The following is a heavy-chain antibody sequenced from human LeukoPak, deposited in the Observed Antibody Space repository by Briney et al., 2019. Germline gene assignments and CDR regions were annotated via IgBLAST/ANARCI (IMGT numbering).Heavy chain of an antibody. CDR2: IYNSGST. D-gene: IGHD6-13*01. V-gene: IGHV4-39*01. CDR3: ARQAYSSNLGWFDP. CDR1: GGSISSSTYY. Sequence: PSETLSLTCSVSGGSISSSTYYCGWIRQPPGEGLEWIGNIYNSGSTYYNPSLKSRVTISVDTSKNQFSLKLSSVTAADTAVYYCARQAYSSNLGWFDPWGQGTLVTVSS. J-gene: IGHJ5*02.